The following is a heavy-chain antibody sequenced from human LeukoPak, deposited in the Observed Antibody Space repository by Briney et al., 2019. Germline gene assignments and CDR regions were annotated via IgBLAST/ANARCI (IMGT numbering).Heavy chain of an antibody. D-gene: IGHD3-10*01. J-gene: IGHJ4*02. CDR1: GFTVSSSY. CDR3: ARDRLWFGELSSTFDY. CDR2: IYSEGNT. V-gene: IGHV3-53*01. Sequence: GGSLRLSCAASGFTVSSSYMSWVRQAPGKGLEWVSIIYSEGNTYHAESVKGRFTISRDSSKNTVYLQMNSLRGEDAAMYYCARDRLWFGELSSTFDYWGQGTLVTVSS.